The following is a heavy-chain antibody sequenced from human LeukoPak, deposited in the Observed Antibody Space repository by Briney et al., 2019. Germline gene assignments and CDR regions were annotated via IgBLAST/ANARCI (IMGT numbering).Heavy chain of an antibody. CDR1: AYSFTGYY. D-gene: IGHD1-14*01. CDR3: ARADAYNYHGMGV. Sequence: ASVKVSCKASAYSFTGYYLHWVRQAPGQGPECMGWINLNSGGTNYAQKFQGRVTMSRETSIRTAYMQLSRLRSDDTAVYYCARADAYNYHGMGVWGQGTTVIVSS. J-gene: IGHJ6*02. V-gene: IGHV1-2*02. CDR2: INLNSGGT.